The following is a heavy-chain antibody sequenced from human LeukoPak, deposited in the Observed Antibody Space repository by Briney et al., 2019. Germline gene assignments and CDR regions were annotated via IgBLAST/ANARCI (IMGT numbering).Heavy chain of an antibody. J-gene: IGHJ4*02. V-gene: IGHV4-59*01. Sequence: SETLSLTCTVSGGSISSYYWSWIRQPPGKGLEWIGYIYYSGSTNYNPSLKSRVTISVDTSKNQFSLKLSSVTAADTAAYYCARSPPSECSGGSCYSDYWGQGTLVTVSS. CDR1: GGSISSYY. CDR3: ARSPPSECSGGSCYSDY. CDR2: IYYSGST. D-gene: IGHD2-15*01.